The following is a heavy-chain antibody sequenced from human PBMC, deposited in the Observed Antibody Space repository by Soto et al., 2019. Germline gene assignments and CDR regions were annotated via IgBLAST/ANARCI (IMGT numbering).Heavy chain of an antibody. CDR2: INHSGST. D-gene: IGHD2-15*01. CDR1: GGSFSGYY. V-gene: IGHV4-34*01. J-gene: IGHJ6*02. CDR3: ARGLRVVVAATDYYYYGMDV. Sequence: SETLSLTCAVYGGSFSGYYWSWIRQPPGKGLEWIGEINHSGSTNYNPSLKSRVTISVDTSKNQFSLKLSSVTAADTAVYYCARGLRVVVAATDYYYYGMDVWGQGTTVTVSS.